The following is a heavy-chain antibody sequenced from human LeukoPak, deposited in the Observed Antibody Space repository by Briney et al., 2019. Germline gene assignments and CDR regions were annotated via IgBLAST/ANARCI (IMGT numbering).Heavy chain of an antibody. CDR1: GGSISSGGYY. Sequence: PSETLSLTCTVSGGSISSGGYYWSWIRQHPGKGLEWIGYIYYSGSTYYNPSLKSRVTISVDTSKNQFSLKLSSVTAADTAVYYCARDPLRQQLWYKHDYGMDVWGQGTTVTVSS. CDR2: IYYSGST. V-gene: IGHV4-31*03. D-gene: IGHD5-18*01. CDR3: ARDPLRQQLWYKHDYGMDV. J-gene: IGHJ6*02.